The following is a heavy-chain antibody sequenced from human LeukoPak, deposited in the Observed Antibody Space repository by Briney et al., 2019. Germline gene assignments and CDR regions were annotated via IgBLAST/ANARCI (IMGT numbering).Heavy chain of an antibody. Sequence: GGSLRLSCAASGFTFSSYAMSWVSQAPGKGLEWVSAISGSGGSTYYADSVKGRFTISRDNSKNTLYLQMNSLRAEDTAVYYCAKSTYGSPEGYWGQGTLVTVSS. CDR3: AKSTYGSPEGY. J-gene: IGHJ4*02. D-gene: IGHD3-10*01. V-gene: IGHV3-23*01. CDR2: ISGSGGST. CDR1: GFTFSSYA.